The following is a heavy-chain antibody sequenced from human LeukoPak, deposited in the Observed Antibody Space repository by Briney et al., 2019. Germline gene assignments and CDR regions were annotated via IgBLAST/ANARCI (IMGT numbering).Heavy chain of an antibody. CDR2: INPNSGGT. Sequence: ASVKVSCKASGYTFTGYYMHWVRQAPGQGLEWMGWINPNSGGTNYAQKVQGRVTMTRDTSISTAYMELSRLRSDDTAVYYCARSGGKDLGYCSSTSCFGFDAFDIWGQGTMVTVSS. J-gene: IGHJ3*02. CDR1: GYTFTGYY. D-gene: IGHD2-2*01. V-gene: IGHV1-2*02. CDR3: ARSGGKDLGYCSSTSCFGFDAFDI.